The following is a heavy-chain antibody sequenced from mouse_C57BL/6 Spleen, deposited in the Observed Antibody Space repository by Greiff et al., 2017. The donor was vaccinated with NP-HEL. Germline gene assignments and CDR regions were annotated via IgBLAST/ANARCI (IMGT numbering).Heavy chain of an antibody. D-gene: IGHD2-1*01. CDR1: GFTFSSYA. J-gene: IGHJ1*03. V-gene: IGHV5-4*01. Sequence: EVQGVESGGGLVKPGGSLKLSCAASGFTFSSYAMSWVRQTPEKRLEWVATISDGGSYTYYPDNVKGRFTISRDNAKNNLYLQMSHLKSEDTAMYYCARGGNGVTRYFDVWGTGTTVTVSS. CDR3: ARGGNGVTRYFDV. CDR2: ISDGGSYT.